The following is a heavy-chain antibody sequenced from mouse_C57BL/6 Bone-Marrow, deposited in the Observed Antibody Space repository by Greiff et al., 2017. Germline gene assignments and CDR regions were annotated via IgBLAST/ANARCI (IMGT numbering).Heavy chain of an antibody. CDR1: GFNIKDYY. D-gene: IGHD1-1*01. Sequence: EVQLQQSGAELVRPGASVKLSCTASGFNIKDYYMHWVKQRPEQGLEWIGRIDPEDGDTEYAPKFQGKATMTADTSSNTAYLQLSSLTSEDTAVYYCTTDRPIYYYVYWGQGTLVTVSA. J-gene: IGHJ3*01. CDR2: IDPEDGDT. CDR3: TTDRPIYYYVY. V-gene: IGHV14-1*01.